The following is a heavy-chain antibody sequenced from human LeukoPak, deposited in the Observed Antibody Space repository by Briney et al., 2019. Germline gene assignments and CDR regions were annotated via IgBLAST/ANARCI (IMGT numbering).Heavy chain of an antibody. J-gene: IGHJ4*02. D-gene: IGHD1-14*01. CDR3: ARAESYRGHYIDS. CDR2: MYHSGTT. CDR1: GYSMRTGYY. Sequence: SETLFLTCNVSGYSMRTGYYWGWIRQAPGKGLAWIGDMYHSGTTFYSLSLKSRVTITGDTSKSQFYLKLTSVTAADTAVYYCARAESYRGHYIDSWGRGTQVTVSS. V-gene: IGHV4-38-2*02.